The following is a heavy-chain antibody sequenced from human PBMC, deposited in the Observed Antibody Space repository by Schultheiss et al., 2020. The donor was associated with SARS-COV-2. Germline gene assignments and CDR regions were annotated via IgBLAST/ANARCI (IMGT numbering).Heavy chain of an antibody. CDR2: ISSSISYI. CDR1: GFTFSSYS. D-gene: IGHD4-17*01. CDR3: ASWGAVTTNYYGMDV. Sequence: GGSLRLSCAASGFTFSSYSMNWVRQAPGKGLEWVSSISSSISYIYYADSVKGRFTISRDNAKNSLYLQMNSLRAEDTAVYYCASWGAVTTNYYGMDVWGQGTTVTVSS. J-gene: IGHJ6*02. V-gene: IGHV3-21*01.